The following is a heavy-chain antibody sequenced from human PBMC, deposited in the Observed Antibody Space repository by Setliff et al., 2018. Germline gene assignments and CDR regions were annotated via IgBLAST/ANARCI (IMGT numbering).Heavy chain of an antibody. J-gene: IGHJ6*03. CDR3: ARAPPNRYSGSYEYSYMDV. CDR1: GGSICSYY. V-gene: IGHV4-4*08. Sequence: TSETLSLTCTVSGGSICSYYWIWIRQPPGKGLEWIGYIYSSGRTNYNPSLKSRVTLSVDTSNNQFSLKVSSVTAADTAVYYCARAPPNRYSGSYEYSYMDVWGKGTTVTVSS. D-gene: IGHD1-26*01. CDR2: IYSSGRT.